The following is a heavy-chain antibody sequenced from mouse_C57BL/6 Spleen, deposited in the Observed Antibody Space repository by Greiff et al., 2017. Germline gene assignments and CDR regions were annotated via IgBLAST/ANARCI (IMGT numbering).Heavy chain of an antibody. V-gene: IGHV1-82*01. CDR2: IYPGDGDT. J-gene: IGHJ4*01. Sequence: QVQLQQSGPELVKPGASVKISCKASGYAFSSSWMNWVKQRPGQGLEWIGRIYPGDGDTNYNGKFKGKATLTADNSSSTAYMQLSSLTSEDSAVYFCARTGSSRGYAMDYWGQGTSVTVSS. D-gene: IGHD1-1*01. CDR3: ARTGSSRGYAMDY. CDR1: GYAFSSSW.